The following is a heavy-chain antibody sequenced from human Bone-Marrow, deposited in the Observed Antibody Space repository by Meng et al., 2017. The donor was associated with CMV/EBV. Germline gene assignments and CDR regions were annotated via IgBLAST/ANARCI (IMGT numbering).Heavy chain of an antibody. CDR1: GFTFSSND. CDR3: AKAFSSSWYREYYDF. V-gene: IGHV3-13*01. J-gene: IGHJ4*02. CDR2: IGTAGDT. D-gene: IGHD6-13*01. Sequence: GGSLRLSCAASGFTFSSNDMHWVRQTTGKGLEWVSAIGTAGDTYYPGSVKGRFTISRDNSKNTLYLQLNSLRAEDTAVYYCAKAFSSSWYREYYDFWGQGTLVTVSS.